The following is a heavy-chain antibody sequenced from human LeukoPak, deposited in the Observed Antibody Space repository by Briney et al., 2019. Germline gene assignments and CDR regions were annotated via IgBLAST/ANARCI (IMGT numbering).Heavy chain of an antibody. CDR3: ARGLRMVRGVIDY. D-gene: IGHD3-10*01. V-gene: IGHV3-7*03. J-gene: IGHJ4*02. CDR2: IKQDGSEK. Sequence: GGSLRLSCAASGFTFSSYWMSWVRQALGQGLERVANIKQDGSEKYYVDSVKGRFTISRDNAKNSLYLQMNSLRAEDTAVYYCARGLRMVRGVIDYWGQGTLVTVSS. CDR1: GFTFSSYW.